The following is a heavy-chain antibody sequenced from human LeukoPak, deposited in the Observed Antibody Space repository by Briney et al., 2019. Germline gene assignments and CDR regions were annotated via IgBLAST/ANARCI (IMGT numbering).Heavy chain of an antibody. CDR2: ISYDGSNK. V-gene: IGHV3-30*18. Sequence: GRSLRLSCAASGFTFSSYGMHWVRQAPGKGLGWVAVISYDGSNKYYADSVKGRFTISRDNSKNTLYLQMNSLRAEDTAVYYCAKEPPVRYGSGGVHYGMDVWGQGTTVTVSS. CDR3: AKEPPVRYGSGGVHYGMDV. CDR1: GFTFSSYG. D-gene: IGHD3-10*01. J-gene: IGHJ6*02.